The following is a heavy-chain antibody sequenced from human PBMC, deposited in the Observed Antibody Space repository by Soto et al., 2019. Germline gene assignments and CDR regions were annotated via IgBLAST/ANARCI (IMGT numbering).Heavy chain of an antibody. CDR2: MGGAGAR. J-gene: IGHJ6*02. CDR3: TRAAFGDGMDL. V-gene: IGHV3-13*01. Sequence: GGSLRLSCAAFGFTYNSYDMHWVRQVTGKGLEWVSSMGGAGAREYADSVKGRFIISRDNAKNSLYLQMDSLRAGDTAVYYCTRAAFGDGMDLWGQGTPVTVSS. D-gene: IGHD3-10*01. CDR1: GFTYNSYD.